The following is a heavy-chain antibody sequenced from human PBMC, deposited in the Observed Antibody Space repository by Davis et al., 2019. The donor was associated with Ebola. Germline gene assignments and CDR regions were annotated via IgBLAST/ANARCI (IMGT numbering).Heavy chain of an antibody. CDR3: ARGYSGYGRNYYYYYYGMDV. Sequence: WIGEINHSGSTNYNPSLKSRVTISVDTSKNQFSLKLSSVTAADTAVYYCARGYSGYGRNYYYYYYGMDVWGQGTTVTVSS. V-gene: IGHV4-34*01. D-gene: IGHD5-12*01. CDR2: INHSGST. J-gene: IGHJ6*02.